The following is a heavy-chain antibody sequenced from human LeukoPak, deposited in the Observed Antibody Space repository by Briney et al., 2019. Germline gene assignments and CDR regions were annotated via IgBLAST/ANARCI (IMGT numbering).Heavy chain of an antibody. Sequence: NPSETLSLTCTVSGGSISSYYWSWIRQPPGKGLEWIGYIYYSGSTNYNPSLKSRVTISVDTSKNQFSLKLSSVTAADTAVYYCARAMATILSDAFDIWGQGTMVTVSS. CDR2: IYYSGST. D-gene: IGHD5-24*01. CDR3: ARAMATILSDAFDI. V-gene: IGHV4-59*01. J-gene: IGHJ3*02. CDR1: GGSISSYY.